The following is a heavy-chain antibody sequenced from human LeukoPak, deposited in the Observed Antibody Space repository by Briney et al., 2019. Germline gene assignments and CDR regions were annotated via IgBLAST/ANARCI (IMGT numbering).Heavy chain of an antibody. J-gene: IGHJ4*02. CDR1: GFTFDDYA. V-gene: IGHV3-9*01. D-gene: IGHD2-21*02. CDR2: ISWNSGSI. Sequence: GGSLRLSCAASGFTFDDYAMHWVRQAPGKGLEWVSGISWNSGSIGYADSVKGRFTIPRDNAKNSLYLQMNSLRAEDTALYYCAKGPQAYCGGDCYSYYFDYWGQGTLVTVSS. CDR3: AKGPQAYCGGDCYSYYFDY.